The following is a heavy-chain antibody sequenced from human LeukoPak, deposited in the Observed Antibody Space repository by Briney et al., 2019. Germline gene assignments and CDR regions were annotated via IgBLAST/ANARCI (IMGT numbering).Heavy chain of an antibody. CDR3: AKGGQDFDFWRFDY. V-gene: IGHV3-23*01. J-gene: IGHJ4*02. CDR1: GFSFSVYA. CDR2: ISGSGGRT. D-gene: IGHD3-3*01. Sequence: GGSLRLSCAASGFSFSVYAMSWIRQAPGKGLEWVSSISGSGGRTYYTNSVKGRFTISRENFKNTVYLEMNNLGAEDTALYYCAKGGQDFDFWRFDYWGQGNLVIVSS.